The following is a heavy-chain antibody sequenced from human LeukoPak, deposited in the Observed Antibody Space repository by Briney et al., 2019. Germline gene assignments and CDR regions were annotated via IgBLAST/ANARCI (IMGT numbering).Heavy chain of an antibody. CDR1: GFSLTELS. CDR2: FDPEDGEA. CDR3: ATGVYCATTTCPGYHNYYYFMDV. V-gene: IGHV1-24*01. Sequence: ASVKVSCKVSGFSLTELSIHWVRQAPGKGLEWVGGFDPEDGEAIYAQKFRARVILTEDTPTNTAYMEVTSLSADDTAVYYCATGVYCATTTCPGYHNYYYFMDVWGEGTTVTVTS. D-gene: IGHD2-21*01. J-gene: IGHJ6*03.